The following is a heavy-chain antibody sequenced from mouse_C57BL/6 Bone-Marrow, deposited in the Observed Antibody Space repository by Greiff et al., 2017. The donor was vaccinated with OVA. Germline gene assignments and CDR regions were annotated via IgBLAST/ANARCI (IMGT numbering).Heavy chain of an antibody. CDR1: GFTFSDYY. V-gene: IGHV5-12*01. Sequence: EVQLVESGGGLVQPGGSLKLSCAASGFTFSDYYMYWVRQTPEKRLEWVAYISNGGGSTYYPDTVKGRFTISRDNAKNTLYLQMSRLKSEDTAMYYCARQTVKDWYFDVWGTGTTVTVSS. CDR3: ARQTVKDWYFDV. D-gene: IGHD1-3*01. J-gene: IGHJ1*03. CDR2: ISNGGGST.